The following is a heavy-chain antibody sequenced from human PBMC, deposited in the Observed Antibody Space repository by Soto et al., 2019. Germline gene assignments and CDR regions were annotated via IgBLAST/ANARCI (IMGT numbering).Heavy chain of an antibody. V-gene: IGHV4-39*01. Sequence: SETLSLTCTVSGGSISSSSYYWGWIRQPPGKGLEWFGSIYYSGSTYYNPSLKSRVTISVDTSKNQFSLKLSSVTAADTAVYYCARHGGIVVVPAAIYYYYYMDVWGKGTTVTVSS. CDR2: IYYSGST. J-gene: IGHJ6*03. CDR1: GGSISSSSYY. CDR3: ARHGGIVVVPAAIYYYYYMDV. D-gene: IGHD2-2*01.